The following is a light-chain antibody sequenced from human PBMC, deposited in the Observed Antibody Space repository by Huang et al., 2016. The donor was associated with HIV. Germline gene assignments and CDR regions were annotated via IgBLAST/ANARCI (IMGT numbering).Light chain of an antibody. CDR1: QSLVYTDGNTY. CDR2: KFS. J-gene: IGKJ1*01. Sequence: DVVMTQSPLSLPVTLGQPASFSCTSNQSLVYTDGNTYLNWVNQRPGQAPRRLIFKFSNRDSGGPYRFSGSGSGSAFTLHINRVEAEDVGVYYCMQGTHWPWTFGQGTKVEIK. CDR3: MQGTHWPWT. V-gene: IGKV2-30*01.